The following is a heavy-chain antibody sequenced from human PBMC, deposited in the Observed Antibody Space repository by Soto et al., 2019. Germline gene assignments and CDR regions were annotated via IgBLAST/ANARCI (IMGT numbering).Heavy chain of an antibody. D-gene: IGHD3-16*01. CDR1: GFTFSSYA. CDR3: ARLKGYDYVHYYMDV. V-gene: IGHV3-23*01. J-gene: IGHJ6*03. CDR2: ISGSGGST. Sequence: GGSLRLSCAASGFTFSSYAMSWVRQAPGKGLEWVSAISGSGGSTYYADSVKGRFTISRDNSKNTLYLQMNSLRAEDTAVYCCARLKGYDYVHYYMDVWGKGTTVTVSS.